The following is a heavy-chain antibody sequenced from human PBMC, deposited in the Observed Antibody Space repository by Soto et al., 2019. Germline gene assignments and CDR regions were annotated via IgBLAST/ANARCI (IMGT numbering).Heavy chain of an antibody. CDR1: GGSISSSSYY. Sequence: QLQLQESGPGLVKPSETLSLTCTVSGGSISSSSYYWGWIRQPPGKGLEWIGSIYYSGSTYYNPSLKSRVTISVDTSKNQISLKLSSVTAADTAVYYCASAAYGSGPTHWGQGTMVTVSS. V-gene: IGHV4-39*01. J-gene: IGHJ3*01. D-gene: IGHD3-10*01. CDR3: ASAAYGSGPTH. CDR2: IYYSGST.